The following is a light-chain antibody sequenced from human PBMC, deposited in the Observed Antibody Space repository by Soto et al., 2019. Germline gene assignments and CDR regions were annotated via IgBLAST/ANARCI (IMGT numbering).Light chain of an antibody. J-gene: IGKJ1*01. V-gene: IGKV3-20*01. CDR2: DTS. CDR1: QSVGGSS. CDR3: QQYQNSPRT. Sequence: PGERATVSCRASQSVGGSSLAWYQQRPGQAPRLLIYDTSKRATGIPDRFSGSGSGTDFTLTISRLEPGDFAVYYCQQYQNSPRTFGQGTKVDI.